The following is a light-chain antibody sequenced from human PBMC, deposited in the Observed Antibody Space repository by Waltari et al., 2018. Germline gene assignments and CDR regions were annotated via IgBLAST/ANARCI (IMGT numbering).Light chain of an antibody. CDR1: SSDVGGYNY. CDR2: DVS. V-gene: IGLV2-11*01. CDR3: CSYAGSYTEV. J-gene: IGLJ2*01. Sequence: QSALTQPRSVSGSPGQSVTISCTGTSSDVGGYNYVSWYQQHPGKAPKLMIYDVSKRPSGVPDRFSGSKSGNTACLTISGLQAEDEADYYCCSYAGSYTEVFGGGTKLTVL.